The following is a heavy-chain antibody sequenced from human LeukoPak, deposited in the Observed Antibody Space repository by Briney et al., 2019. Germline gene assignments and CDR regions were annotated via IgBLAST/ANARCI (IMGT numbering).Heavy chain of an antibody. Sequence: ASVKVSCKASGYTFTSYGISWVRQAPGQGLEWMGWISAYNGNTNYAQKFQGRVTMTRNTSISTAYMELSSLRSEDTAVYYCARDRYGDSEYFQHWGQGTLVTVSS. V-gene: IGHV1-18*01. D-gene: IGHD4-17*01. CDR3: ARDRYGDSEYFQH. J-gene: IGHJ1*01. CDR2: ISAYNGNT. CDR1: GYTFTSYG.